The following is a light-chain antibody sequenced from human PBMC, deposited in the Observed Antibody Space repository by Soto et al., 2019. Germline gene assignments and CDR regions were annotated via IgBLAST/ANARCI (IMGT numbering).Light chain of an antibody. V-gene: IGKV2-28*01. J-gene: IGKJ3*01. CDR2: LGS. Sequence: DIVMTQSPLSLPVTPGEPASISCRSSQSLLHSNGYNYLDWYLQKPGQSPQLLIYLGSNRASGVPDRFIGSGSGTDFTLKISRVEAEDVGVYYGMQALQTPRTFGPGTKVDIK. CDR1: QSLLHSNGYNY. CDR3: MQALQTPRT.